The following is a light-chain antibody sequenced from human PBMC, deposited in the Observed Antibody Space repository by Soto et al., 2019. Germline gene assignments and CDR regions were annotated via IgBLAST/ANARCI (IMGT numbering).Light chain of an antibody. CDR3: GTWDSSLSTGL. J-gene: IGLJ2*01. CDR2: DNN. CDR1: TFNIGNNF. V-gene: IGLV1-51*01. Sequence: QSVLTQPPSVSAAPGQKVTISCSGSTFNIGNNFVSWYQQLPGTAPKLLIYDNNKRPSGIPDRFSGSKSGTSATLGITGLQTGDEADYYCGTWDSSLSTGLFGGGT.